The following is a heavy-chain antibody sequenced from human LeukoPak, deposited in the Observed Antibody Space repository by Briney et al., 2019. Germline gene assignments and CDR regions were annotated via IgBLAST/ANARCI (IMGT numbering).Heavy chain of an antibody. J-gene: IGHJ4*02. CDR3: AKELYYYDTSGYYYGRGPSDY. CDR2: ISDSGTST. V-gene: IGHV3-23*01. Sequence: PGGSQRLSCAASGFTFSSYAMSWVRQAPGKGLEWVSAISDSGTSTYYADSVKGRFTISRDNSMNTLYLQMNSLTAEDTAVYYCAKELYYYDTSGYYYGRGPSDYWGQGTLVTVSS. D-gene: IGHD3-22*01. CDR1: GFTFSSYA.